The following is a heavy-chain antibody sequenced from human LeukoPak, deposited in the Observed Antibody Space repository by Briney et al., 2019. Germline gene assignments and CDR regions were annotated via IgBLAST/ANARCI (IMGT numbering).Heavy chain of an antibody. CDR1: GFTISSYW. V-gene: IGHV3-74*01. CDR3: SRDFVGAEDY. Sequence: GGSLRLSRSASGFTISSYWMHWVRQAPGKGLVWVSRINPAGSVTNHADSVRGRFTISRDTATNTLYLEMNSLRAEDTAVYYCSRDFVGAEDYWGQGTLVTVSS. D-gene: IGHD3-16*01. J-gene: IGHJ4*02. CDR2: INPAGSVT.